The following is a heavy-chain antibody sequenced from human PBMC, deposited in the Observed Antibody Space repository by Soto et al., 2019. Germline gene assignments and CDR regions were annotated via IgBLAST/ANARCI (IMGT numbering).Heavy chain of an antibody. CDR2: INHSGST. Sequence: PSETLSLTCAVYGGSFSGYYWSWIRQPPGKGLEWIGEINHSGSTNYNPSLKSRVTISVDTSKNQFSLKLSSVTAADTAVYYCARGSGRAVAGKDYYYYYGMDVWGQGTTVTVS. CDR1: GGSFSGYY. CDR3: ARGSGRAVAGKDYYYYYGMDV. J-gene: IGHJ6*02. D-gene: IGHD6-19*01. V-gene: IGHV4-34*01.